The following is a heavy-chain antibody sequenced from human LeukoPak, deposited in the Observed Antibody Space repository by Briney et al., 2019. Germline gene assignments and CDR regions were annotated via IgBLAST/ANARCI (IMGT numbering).Heavy chain of an antibody. Sequence: GGSLRLSCAASEFTFSAYWMHWVRQAPGKGLVWVSRIRGDGSMTNYADSVKGRFTISRDNAKNTLYLQMNSLRLEDTAVYYCAKGKRYPDYWGQGTLVTVSS. CDR2: IRGDGSMT. CDR1: EFTFSAYW. J-gene: IGHJ4*02. CDR3: AKGKRYPDY. V-gene: IGHV3-74*01. D-gene: IGHD1-1*01.